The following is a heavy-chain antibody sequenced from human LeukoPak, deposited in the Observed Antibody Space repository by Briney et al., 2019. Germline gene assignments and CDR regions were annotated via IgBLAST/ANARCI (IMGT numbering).Heavy chain of an antibody. J-gene: IGHJ5*02. CDR1: GGSISSSSYY. CDR2: IYYSGST. Sequence: SETLSLTCTVSGGSISSSSYYWGWIRQPPGKGLEWIGSIYYSGSTNYNPSLKSRVTISVDTSKNQFSLKLSSVTAADTAVYYCARPIRWERSYWFDPWGQGTLVTVSS. CDR3: ARPIRWERSYWFDP. V-gene: IGHV4-39*07. D-gene: IGHD4-23*01.